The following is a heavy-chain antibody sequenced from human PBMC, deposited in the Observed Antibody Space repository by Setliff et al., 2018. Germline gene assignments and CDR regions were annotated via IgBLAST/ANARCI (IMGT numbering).Heavy chain of an antibody. V-gene: IGHV4-34*01. CDR1: GVSFSDYY. CDR3: ARAQVVFAISAPAWYFEI. CDR2: INQSGSA. Sequence: PSETLSLTCTVYGVSFSDYYWSWVRQPPGKGPEWIVEINQSGSANYNPSLKSRASLSVDTSEKQLSLTLNSVTVADTAVYYCARAQVVFAISAPAWYFEIWGRGTQVTVSS. J-gene: IGHJ2*01. D-gene: IGHD2-21*01.